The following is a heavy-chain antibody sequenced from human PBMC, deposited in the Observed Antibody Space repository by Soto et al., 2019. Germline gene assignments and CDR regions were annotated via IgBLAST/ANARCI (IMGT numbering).Heavy chain of an antibody. CDR2: IIPILGIA. J-gene: IGHJ4*02. D-gene: IGHD5-12*01. CDR1: GGTFSSYT. V-gene: IGHV1-69*02. CDR3: SRADSGYSFDY. Sequence: QVQLVQSGAEVKKPGSSVKVSCKASGGTFSSYTISWVRQAPGQGLEWMGRIIPILGIANYAQKFQGRVTITADKSTSTVYMELSSLRSEDTAVYYCSRADSGYSFDYWGQGTLVTVSS.